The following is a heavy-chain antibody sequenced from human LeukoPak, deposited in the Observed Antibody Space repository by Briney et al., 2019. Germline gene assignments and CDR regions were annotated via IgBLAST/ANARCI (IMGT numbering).Heavy chain of an antibody. Sequence: GGSLRLSCAASGFTFSDYIMNWVRQAPGKGLEWVSSISGTSSYFYYADSVQGRFTISRDNAKNSLYLQMDSLRAEDTAVYYCARWPPSRGALDLWGQGTLVTASS. J-gene: IGHJ3*01. CDR3: ARWPPSRGALDL. CDR1: GFTFSDYI. D-gene: IGHD4-23*01. CDR2: ISGTSSYF. V-gene: IGHV3-21*01.